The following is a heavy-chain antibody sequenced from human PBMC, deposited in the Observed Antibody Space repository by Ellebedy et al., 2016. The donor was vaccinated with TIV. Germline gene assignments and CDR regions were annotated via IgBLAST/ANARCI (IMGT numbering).Heavy chain of an antibody. CDR1: GFTFSSYA. V-gene: IGHV3-23*01. D-gene: IGHD2-15*01. Sequence: GESLKISXAASGFTFSSYAMSWVRQAPGKGLEWVSAISGSGGSTYYADSVKGRFTISRDNSKNTLYLQMNSLRAEDTAVYYCAKVDGVAPRFDYWGQGTLVTVSS. J-gene: IGHJ4*02. CDR2: ISGSGGST. CDR3: AKVDGVAPRFDY.